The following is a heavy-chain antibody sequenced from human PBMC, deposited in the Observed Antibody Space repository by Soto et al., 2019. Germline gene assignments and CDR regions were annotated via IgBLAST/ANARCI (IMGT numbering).Heavy chain of an antibody. CDR2: IWYDGSNK. Sequence: GGSLRLSCVASGFTFSSYGMHWVRQIPGKGLEWVAVIWYDGSNKYYADSVKGRFTISRDNSKNTLYLQMNSLRAEDTAVYYCAAIHLIGDPDYWGQGTLVTVSS. CDR3: AAIHLIGDPDY. CDR1: GFTFSSYG. J-gene: IGHJ4*02. D-gene: IGHD4-17*01. V-gene: IGHV3-33*01.